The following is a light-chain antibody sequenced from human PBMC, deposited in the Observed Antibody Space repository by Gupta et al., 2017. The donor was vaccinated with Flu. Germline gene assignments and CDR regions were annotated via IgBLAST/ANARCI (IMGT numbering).Light chain of an antibody. CDR2: DAS. Sequence: DIQMTQSPSSLSASVRDRVTITCQASEDISTYLNWYQQKPGKAPELLIYDASYLETGVPSRFSGSGSGTDFTFTISSLQPEDIATYYCQQYTSLITFGQGTRLEI. V-gene: IGKV1-33*01. CDR3: QQYTSLIT. J-gene: IGKJ5*01. CDR1: EDISTY.